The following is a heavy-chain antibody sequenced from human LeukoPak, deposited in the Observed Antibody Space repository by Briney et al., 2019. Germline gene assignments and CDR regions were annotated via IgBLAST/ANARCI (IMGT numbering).Heavy chain of an antibody. CDR2: IYYIGNT. J-gene: IGHJ3*02. D-gene: IGHD3-10*01. CDR1: GGSISSSSYY. V-gene: IGHV4-39*01. CDR3: ASSLTSNDAFDI. Sequence: PSETLSLTCTVSGGSISSSSYYWGWIRQPPGKGLEWIGIIYYIGNTYYNPSLKSRVTMSVGTSKNQFSLKLSSVTAADTAVYYCASSLTSNDAFDIWGQGTMVTVSS.